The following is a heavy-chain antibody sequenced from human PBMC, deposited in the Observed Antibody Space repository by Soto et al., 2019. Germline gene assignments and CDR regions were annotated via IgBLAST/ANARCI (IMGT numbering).Heavy chain of an antibody. V-gene: IGHV4-39*01. D-gene: IGHD2-8*01. CDR1: GGSVLQSNYY. CDR3: VSQRTSVLTQAYFDY. CDR2: VYFRGRS. J-gene: IGHJ4*02. Sequence: SETLSLTRTVSGGSVLQSNYYRGWVRPPPGKGLEWIGRVYFRGRSYSKSSVKSRVTISVDTSKNQFSLNLNSVTASDTAVYFCVSQRTSVLTQAYFDYWGPGALVTVSS.